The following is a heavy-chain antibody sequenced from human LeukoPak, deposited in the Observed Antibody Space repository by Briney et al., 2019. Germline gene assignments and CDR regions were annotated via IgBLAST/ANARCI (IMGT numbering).Heavy chain of an antibody. CDR3: ASNGRAGIMLNDY. D-gene: IGHD3-10*01. V-gene: IGHV4-59*01. Sequence: NPSETLSLTCTVSGGSISSYYWSWIRQPPGKGLEWIGYIYYSGSTNYNPSLKSRVTISVDTSKNQFSLKLSSVTAADTAVYYCASNGRAGIMLNDYWGQGTLVTVSS. CDR2: IYYSGST. CDR1: GGSISSYY. J-gene: IGHJ4*02.